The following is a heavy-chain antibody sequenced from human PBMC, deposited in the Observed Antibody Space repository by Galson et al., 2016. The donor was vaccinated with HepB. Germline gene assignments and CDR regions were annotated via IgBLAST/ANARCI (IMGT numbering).Heavy chain of an antibody. D-gene: IGHD2/OR15-2a*01. CDR2: TYYRSKWCN. V-gene: IGHV6-1*01. Sequence: CAISGDSVSSNSAAWTWIRQSPLRGLEWLGRTYYRSKWCNDYAVSVKGRISIHPDTSKNQFSLQLNSVTPEDTAVYYCARVRCSTFRCQNWFDPWGQGTLVTVSS. CDR3: ARVRCSTFRCQNWFDP. CDR1: GDSVSSNSAA. J-gene: IGHJ5*02.